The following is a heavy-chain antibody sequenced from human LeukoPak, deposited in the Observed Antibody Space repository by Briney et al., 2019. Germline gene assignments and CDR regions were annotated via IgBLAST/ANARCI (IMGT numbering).Heavy chain of an antibody. J-gene: IGHJ4*02. CDR3: ARDEVGYGFDY. CDR1: GGSISSGGYY. V-gene: IGHV4-31*03. CDR2: IYYSGST. D-gene: IGHD5-18*01. Sequence: SETLSLTCTVSGGSISSGGYYWSWIRQHPGKGLEWIGYIYYSGSTYYNPSLKSRVTISVDTSKNQFSLKLSSVTAAGTAVYYCARDEVGYGFDYWGQGTLVTVSS.